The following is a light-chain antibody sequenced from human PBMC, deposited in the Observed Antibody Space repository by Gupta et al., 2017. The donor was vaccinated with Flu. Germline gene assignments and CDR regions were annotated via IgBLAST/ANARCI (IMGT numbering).Light chain of an antibody. CDR3: QQRSNWLT. J-gene: IGKJ4*01. CDR2: DVF. V-gene: IGKV3-11*01. Sequence: EVVLTQSPAILSLSPGERATLSCRASQSVTNYLGWYQQKPGQAPRLLIYDVFNRATGIPARFSGSGSGIDFTLTSSSLEPEDSAVYYWQQRSNWLTFGGGTKLEIK. CDR1: QSVTNY.